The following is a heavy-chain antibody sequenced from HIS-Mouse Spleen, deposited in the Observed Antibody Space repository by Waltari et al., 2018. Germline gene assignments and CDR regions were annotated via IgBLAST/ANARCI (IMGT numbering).Heavy chain of an antibody. CDR1: GFSLSTSGMC. V-gene: IGHV2-70*15. D-gene: IGHD6-19*01. J-gene: IGHJ4*02. Sequence: QVTLRESGPALVKPTQTLTLTCTFSGFSLSTSGMCVSWIRQPPGKALEWLARIDWDDDKYYSTSLKTRLTISKDTSKNQVVITMTNMDPVDTATYYCARIAEGYSSGWYAFDYWGQGTLVTVSS. CDR3: ARIAEGYSSGWYAFDY. CDR2: IDWDDDK.